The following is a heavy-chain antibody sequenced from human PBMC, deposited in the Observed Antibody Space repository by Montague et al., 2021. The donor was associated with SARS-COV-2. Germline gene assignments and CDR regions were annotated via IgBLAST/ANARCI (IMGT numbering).Heavy chain of an antibody. Sequence: PALVKPTQTLTLTCTFSGFSLSTSGMCVSWFLQPPGKALEWLARIDWDDDKYYSTSLKTRLTTSKATSKNQVVLTMTNMDPVDTATYYCARAMAGTEDYWGQGTLVTVSS. V-gene: IGHV2-70*11. CDR1: GFSLSTSGMC. CDR3: ARAMAGTEDY. J-gene: IGHJ4*02. D-gene: IGHD6-19*01. CDR2: IDWDDDK.